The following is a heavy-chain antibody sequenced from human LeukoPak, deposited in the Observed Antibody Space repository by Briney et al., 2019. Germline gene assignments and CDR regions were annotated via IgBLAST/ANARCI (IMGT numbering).Heavy chain of an antibody. CDR1: GGSFSGYY. V-gene: IGHV4-34*01. D-gene: IGHD3-10*01. CDR3: ARQKLLWFGELLLHLDY. J-gene: IGHJ4*02. CDR2: INHSGST. Sequence: SETLSLTCAVYGGSFSGYYWSWIRQPPGKGLEWIGEINHSGSTNYNPSLKSRVTISVDTSKNQFSLKLSSVTAADTAVYYCARQKLLWFGELLLHLDYWGQGTLVTVTS.